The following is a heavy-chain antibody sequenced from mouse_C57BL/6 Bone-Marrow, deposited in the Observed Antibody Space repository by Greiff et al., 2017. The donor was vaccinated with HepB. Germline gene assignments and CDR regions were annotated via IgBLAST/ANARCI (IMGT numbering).Heavy chain of an antibody. Sequence: VKLQESGPGLVAPSQRLSITCTVSGFSFTSYAISWVRQPPGKGLEWLGVIWTGGGTNYNSALKSRLSISKDNSKSQVFLKMNSLQTDDTARYYCARRDYDYPYAMDYWGQGTSVTVSS. V-gene: IGHV2-9-1*01. CDR1: GFSFTSYA. J-gene: IGHJ4*01. D-gene: IGHD2-4*01. CDR3: ARRDYDYPYAMDY. CDR2: IWTGGGT.